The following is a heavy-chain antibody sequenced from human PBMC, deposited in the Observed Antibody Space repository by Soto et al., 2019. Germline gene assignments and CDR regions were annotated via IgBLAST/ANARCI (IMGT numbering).Heavy chain of an antibody. Sequence: GGSLRLSCSASGFTFSSYAMHWVRQAPGKGLEYVSAISSNGGSTYYADSVKGRFTISRDNSKNTLYLQMSSLRAEDTAVYYCVKDRGGYSGSTLGGDYWGQGTPVTVSS. V-gene: IGHV3-64D*06. D-gene: IGHD5-12*01. CDR3: VKDRGGYSGSTLGGDY. CDR1: GFTFSSYA. J-gene: IGHJ4*02. CDR2: ISSNGGST.